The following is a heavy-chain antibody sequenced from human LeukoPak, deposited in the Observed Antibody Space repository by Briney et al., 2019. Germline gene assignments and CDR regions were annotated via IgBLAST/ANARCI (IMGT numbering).Heavy chain of an antibody. J-gene: IGHJ4*02. V-gene: IGHV3-21*01. D-gene: IGHD3-10*01. CDR1: GFTFNRNA. Sequence: PGGSLRLSCAASGFTFNRNAISWVRQAPGKGLGWVSSISRTSRSIYYADSVKGRLTISRDNAENSLFLQMNSLRAEDTAVYYCARGGAADPFGYWGQGTLVTVSS. CDR3: ARGGAADPFGY. CDR2: ISRTSRSI.